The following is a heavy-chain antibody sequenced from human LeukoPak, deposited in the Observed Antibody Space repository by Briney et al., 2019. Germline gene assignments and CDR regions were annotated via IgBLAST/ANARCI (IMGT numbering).Heavy chain of an antibody. D-gene: IGHD5-18*01. V-gene: IGHV3-48*01. CDR3: ARERAWIPDYYYGMDV. Sequence: PGGSLRLSCEVSAFTFSSYTMNWVRQAPGKGLEWVSYISSSSSTIYYADSVKGRFTISRDNAKNSLYLQMNSLRAEDTAVYYCARERAWIPDYYYGMDVWGQGTTVTVSS. CDR1: AFTFSSYT. CDR2: ISSSSSTI. J-gene: IGHJ6*02.